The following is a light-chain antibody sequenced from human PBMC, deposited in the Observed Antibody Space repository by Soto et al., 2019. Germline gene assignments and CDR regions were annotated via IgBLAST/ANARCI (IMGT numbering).Light chain of an antibody. CDR3: QNGYSTPPP. CDR1: QNINIF. CDR2: AAS. V-gene: IGKV1-39*01. Sequence: DIQVTQSPSSLSASVGDRVTITCRTSQNINIFLNWYQQKPGRAPMVVISAASNLESGVPSRFSGRGSGTEFPPTISNLQTGDSALFFRQNGYSTPPPFGGGTRVEIK. J-gene: IGKJ4*01.